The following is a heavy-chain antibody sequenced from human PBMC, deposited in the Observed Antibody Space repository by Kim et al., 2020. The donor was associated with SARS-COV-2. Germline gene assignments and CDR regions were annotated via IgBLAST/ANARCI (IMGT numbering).Heavy chain of an antibody. CDR3: AKAINTSWSQTYFDS. CDR1: GFTFSSYD. V-gene: IGHV3-33*06. CDR2: IWYDGSNK. Sequence: GGSLRLSCAASGFTFSSYDMHWVRQAPGKGLEWVALIWYDGSNKYYPDFVKGRFTISRDNSKNTLYLQMNSLRADDTAVYYCAKAINTSWSQTYFDSWGQGSLVTVSS. D-gene: IGHD2-2*01. J-gene: IGHJ4*02.